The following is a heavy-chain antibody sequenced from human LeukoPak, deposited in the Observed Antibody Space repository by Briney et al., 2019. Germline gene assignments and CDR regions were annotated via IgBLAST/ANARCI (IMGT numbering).Heavy chain of an antibody. CDR3: ASLATAGDN. J-gene: IGHJ4*02. CDR2: INSDGSST. D-gene: IGHD6-19*01. Sequence: GGSLRLSCAASGFTFSSYWMYWVRQDPGKGLVWVSRINSDGSSTAYADSVKGRFTISRDNAKNTLSMQMNSLRADDTAVYYCASLATAGDNWGQGTLVTVSS. V-gene: IGHV3-74*01. CDR1: GFTFSSYW.